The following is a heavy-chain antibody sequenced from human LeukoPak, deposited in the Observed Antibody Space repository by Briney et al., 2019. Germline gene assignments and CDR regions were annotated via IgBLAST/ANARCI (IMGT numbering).Heavy chain of an antibody. V-gene: IGHV4-30-4*01. CDR2: ISSSGST. CDR1: GGSITSNYY. J-gene: IGHJ4*02. Sequence: SETLSLTCSVSGGSITSNYYWSWIRQPPGKGLEWIGYISSSGSTYYNPSLKSRVTMSLDTSNNQFSLRLSSVTAADTAVYYCARDSSGGYGTFDYWGQGTLVTVSS. D-gene: IGHD2-8*02. CDR3: ARDSSGGYGTFDY.